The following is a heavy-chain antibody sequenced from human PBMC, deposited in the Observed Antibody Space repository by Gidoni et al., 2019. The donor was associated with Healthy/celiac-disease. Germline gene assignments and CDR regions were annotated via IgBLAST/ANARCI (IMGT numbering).Heavy chain of an antibody. Sequence: QVQLQESGPGLVKPSQTLSLTCTVSGGSISSGSYSWSWIRQPAGKGLEWIGRIYTSGSTNYNPSLKSRVTISVDTSKNQFSLKLSSVTAADTAVYYCARGPLYSSSWYYYYGMDVWGQGTTVTVSS. CDR2: IYTSGST. J-gene: IGHJ6*02. D-gene: IGHD6-13*01. CDR1: GGSISSGSYS. CDR3: ARGPLYSSSWYYYYGMDV. V-gene: IGHV4-61*02.